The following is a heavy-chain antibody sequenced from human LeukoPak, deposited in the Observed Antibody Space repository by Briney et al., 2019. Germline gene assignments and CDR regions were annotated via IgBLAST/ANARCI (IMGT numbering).Heavy chain of an antibody. CDR2: TNHDGSNT. CDR1: GFTFSSYW. Sequence: GGSLRLSCAASGFTFSSYWMHWVRQAPGKALVWVSRTNHDGSNTNYADSVKGRFAISRDNAKNTLHLQMNSLRAEDTAVYYCARDFTVGGMFDYWGQGILVTVSS. V-gene: IGHV3-74*01. CDR3: ARDFTVGGMFDY. D-gene: IGHD4-17*01. J-gene: IGHJ4*02.